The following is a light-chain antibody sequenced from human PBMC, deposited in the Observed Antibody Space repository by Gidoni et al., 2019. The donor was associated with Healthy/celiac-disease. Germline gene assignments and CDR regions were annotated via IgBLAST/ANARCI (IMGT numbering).Light chain of an antibody. Sequence: EIALTQSPATLSLSPGERATLSCRASQSVSSYLAWYQQKPGQAPRLLIYDASNRATGIPARFSGSGSGTDFTLTISSLEPEDFAVYYCQQRSNWPRALTFXGXTKVEIK. CDR2: DAS. J-gene: IGKJ4*01. V-gene: IGKV3-11*01. CDR1: QSVSSY. CDR3: QQRSNWPRALT.